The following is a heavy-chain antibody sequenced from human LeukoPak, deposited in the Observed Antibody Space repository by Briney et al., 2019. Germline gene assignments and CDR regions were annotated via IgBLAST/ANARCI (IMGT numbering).Heavy chain of an antibody. CDR1: GFTFSSYG. CDR3: AREEGVVALYYYYGMDV. CDR2: IWYDGSNK. Sequence: GRSLRLSCAASGFTFSSYGMHWVRQAPGKGLEWVAVIWYDGSNKYYADSVKGRFTISRDNSKNTPYLQMNSLRAEDTAVYYCAREEGVVALYYYYGMDVWGQGTTVTVSS. V-gene: IGHV3-33*01. J-gene: IGHJ6*02. D-gene: IGHD2-2*01.